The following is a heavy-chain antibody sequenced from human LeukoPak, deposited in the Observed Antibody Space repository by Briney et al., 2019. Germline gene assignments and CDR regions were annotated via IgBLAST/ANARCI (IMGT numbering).Heavy chain of an antibody. CDR2: IYHSGST. V-gene: IGHV4-38-2*02. D-gene: IGHD5-18*01. J-gene: IGHJ3*02. CDR3: ARDGGARGYSFIRGQNAFDI. CDR1: GYSIYSGYY. Sequence: SPSETLSLTCIVSGYSIYSGYYWGWVRQPPGKGLEWIGSIYHSGSTYYNPSLKSRVTISVDTSKNQFSLKPSSVTAEDTAVYYCARDGGARGYSFIRGQNAFDIWGQGTMVTVSS.